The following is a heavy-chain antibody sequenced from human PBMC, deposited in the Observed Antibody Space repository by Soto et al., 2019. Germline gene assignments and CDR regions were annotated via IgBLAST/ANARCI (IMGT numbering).Heavy chain of an antibody. Sequence: GGSLRLSCAASGFTFSSYGMHWVRQAPGKGLEWVAVISYDGGNKYYADSVKGRFTISRDNSKNTLYLQMNSLRAEDTAVYYCAKDLNFGTSDPYSLADYWGQGTLVTVSS. V-gene: IGHV3-30*18. CDR2: ISYDGGNK. J-gene: IGHJ4*02. CDR1: GFTFSSYG. D-gene: IGHD2-21*02. CDR3: AKDLNFGTSDPYSLADY.